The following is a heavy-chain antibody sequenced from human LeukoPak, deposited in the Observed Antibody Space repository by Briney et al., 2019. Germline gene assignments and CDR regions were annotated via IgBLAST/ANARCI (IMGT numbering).Heavy chain of an antibody. CDR1: GFTFSSYW. D-gene: IGHD6-13*01. V-gene: IGHV3-74*01. CDR2: INSDGSST. J-gene: IGHJ6*03. Sequence: GGSLRLSCAASGFTFSSYWMHWVRQAPGKGLVWVSRINSDGSSTSYADSVKGRFTISRDNAKNTLYLQMNSLRAEDTAVYYCARDHPWAAVLGYYYMDVWGKGTTVTVSS. CDR3: ARDHPWAAVLGYYYMDV.